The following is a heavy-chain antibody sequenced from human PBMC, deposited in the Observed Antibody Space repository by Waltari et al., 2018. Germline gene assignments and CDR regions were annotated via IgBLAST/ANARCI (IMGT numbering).Heavy chain of an antibody. Sequence: EVQLVETGGGLIQPGGSLRLSCAASGFTVSRNYMSWVRQAPGKGLEWVSGIYSGGSTDYADSVKGRFTISRDNSKNTLYLQMNSLRAEDTAVYYCATPRKSAGAFDIWGQGTMVTVSS. V-gene: IGHV3-53*02. J-gene: IGHJ3*02. CDR1: GFTVSRNY. CDR3: ATPRKSAGAFDI. CDR2: IYSGGST.